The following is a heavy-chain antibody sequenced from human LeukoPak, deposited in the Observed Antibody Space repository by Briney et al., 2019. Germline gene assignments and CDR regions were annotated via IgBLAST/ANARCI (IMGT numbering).Heavy chain of an antibody. V-gene: IGHV3-23*01. CDR1: GFTFSSYA. J-gene: IGHJ4*02. Sequence: GGSLRLSCAASGFTFSSYAMSWVRQAPGKGLEWVSTISGSGGSTYYADSVKGRFTISRDNPKNTLYLQMNSLRAEDTAVYYCAKATDAYCSSTSCYFYLFDSWGQGALVTVTS. D-gene: IGHD2-2*01. CDR2: ISGSGGST. CDR3: AKATDAYCSSTSCYFYLFDS.